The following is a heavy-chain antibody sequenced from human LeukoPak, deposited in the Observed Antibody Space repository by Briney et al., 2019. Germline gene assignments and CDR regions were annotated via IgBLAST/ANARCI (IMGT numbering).Heavy chain of an antibody. D-gene: IGHD4-17*01. CDR3: ASNYGDPYNWFDP. V-gene: IGHV4-61*05. J-gene: IGHJ5*02. Sequence: SETLSLTCTVSGGSISSSSYYWGWIRQPPGKGLEWIGYIYYSGSTNYNPSLKSRVTISVDTSKNQFSLKLSSVTAADTAVYYCASNYGDPYNWFDPWGQGTLVTVSS. CDR1: GGSISSSSYY. CDR2: IYYSGST.